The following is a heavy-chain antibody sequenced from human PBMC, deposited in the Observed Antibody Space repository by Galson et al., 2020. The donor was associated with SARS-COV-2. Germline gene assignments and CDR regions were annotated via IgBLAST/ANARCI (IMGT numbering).Heavy chain of an antibody. D-gene: IGHD3-22*01. V-gene: IGHV3-23*01. Sequence: GESLKISCAASGFTFSSYAMSWVRQAPGKGLEWVSAISGSGGSTYYADSVKGRFTISRDNSKNTLYLQMNSLRAEDTAVYYCAKDYYDSSGAGYYYYGMDVWGQGTTVTVSS. CDR2: ISGSGGST. CDR1: GFTFSSYA. J-gene: IGHJ6*02. CDR3: AKDYYDSSGAGYYYYGMDV.